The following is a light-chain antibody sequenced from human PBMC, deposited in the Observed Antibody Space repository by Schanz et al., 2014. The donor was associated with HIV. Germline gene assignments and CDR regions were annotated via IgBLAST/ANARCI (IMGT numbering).Light chain of an antibody. V-gene: IGLV2-14*03. Sequence: QSALTQPASVSGSPGQSITISCTGTSSDLGGYNYVSWYQQLPGKAPKLMIYDVTNRPSGVSNRFSGSKSGNTASLTISGLQAEDEADYYCSSYTPNTDVLFGGGTKLTVL. J-gene: IGLJ2*01. CDR1: SSDLGGYNY. CDR3: SSYTPNTDVL. CDR2: DVT.